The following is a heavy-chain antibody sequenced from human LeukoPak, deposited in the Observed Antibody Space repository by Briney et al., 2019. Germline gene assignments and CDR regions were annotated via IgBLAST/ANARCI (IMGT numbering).Heavy chain of an antibody. J-gene: IGHJ3*02. CDR2: IYYSGNT. CDR1: GGSISSYY. CDR3: ARESRRLVRGAFDI. Sequence: SETLSLTCTVSGGSISSYYWSWIRQPPGKGLEWIGYIYYSGNTNYNPSLKSRVTISVDTSKNQFSLKLSSVTAADTAVYYCARESRRLVRGAFDIWGQGTMVTVSS. D-gene: IGHD3-10*01. V-gene: IGHV4-59*01.